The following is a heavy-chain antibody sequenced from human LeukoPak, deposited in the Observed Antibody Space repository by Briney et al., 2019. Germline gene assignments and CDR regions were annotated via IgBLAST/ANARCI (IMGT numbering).Heavy chain of an antibody. V-gene: IGHV4-34*01. J-gene: IGHJ5*02. D-gene: IGHD2-2*01. Sequence: SSETLSLTCAVYGGSFSGYYWSWIRQPPGKGLEWIGEINHSGSTNYNPSLKSRVTISVDTSKNQFSLKLSSVTAAGTAVYYCARTHSLEYCSSTSCLPGGWFDPWGQGTLVTVSS. CDR1: GGSFSGYY. CDR2: INHSGST. CDR3: ARTHSLEYCSSTSCLPGGWFDP.